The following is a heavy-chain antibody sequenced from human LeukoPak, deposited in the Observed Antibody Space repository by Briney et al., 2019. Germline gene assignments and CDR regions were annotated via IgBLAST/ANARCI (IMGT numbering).Heavy chain of an antibody. V-gene: IGHV3-23*01. CDR2: ISASGGGT. CDR1: GLTLSSYA. J-gene: IGHJ4*02. Sequence: PGGSLRLSCAVSGLTLSSYAMSWVRQGPGKGLEWVSDISASGGGTHYADSVKGRFTISRDNAKNSLYLQMNSLRAEDTAVYYCARVSVGLRLGDKQRGYFDYWGQGTLVTVSS. D-gene: IGHD3-16*01. CDR3: ARVSVGLRLGDKQRGYFDY.